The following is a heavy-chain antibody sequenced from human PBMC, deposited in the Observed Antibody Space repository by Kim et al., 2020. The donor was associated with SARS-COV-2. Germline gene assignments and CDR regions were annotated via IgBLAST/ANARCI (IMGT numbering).Heavy chain of an antibody. J-gene: IGHJ4*02. CDR1: GFTFSSYA. Sequence: GGSLRLSCAASGFTFSSYAMHWVRQAPGKGLEWVAVISYDGSNKYYADSVKGRFTISRDNSKNTLYLQMNSRRADDTAVYYCARDGPRSGITMIVVVIAYSFDSWGQGTLATVSS. CDR2: ISYDGSNK. D-gene: IGHD3-22*01. CDR3: ARDGPRSGITMIVVVIAYSFDS. V-gene: IGHV3-30*04.